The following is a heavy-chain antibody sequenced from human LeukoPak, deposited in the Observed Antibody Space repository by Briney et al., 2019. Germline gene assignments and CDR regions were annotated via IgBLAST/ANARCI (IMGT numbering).Heavy chain of an antibody. CDR1: GFTFSSYW. D-gene: IGHD4-17*01. CDR3: ARAGRDYGDYVAY. Sequence: QPGGSLRLSCAASGFTFSSYWMSWVRQAPGKGLEWVDNIKQDGSEKYYVDSVKGRFTISRDNAKNSLYLQMNSLRAEDTAVYYCARAGRDYGDYVAYWGQGTLVTVSS. V-gene: IGHV3-7*01. J-gene: IGHJ4*02. CDR2: IKQDGSEK.